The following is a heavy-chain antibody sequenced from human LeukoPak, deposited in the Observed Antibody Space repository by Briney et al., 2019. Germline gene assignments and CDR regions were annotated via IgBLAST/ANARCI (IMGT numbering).Heavy chain of an antibody. V-gene: IGHV3-30*18. Sequence: GGSLRLSCAASGFTFSSYGMHWVRQAPGKGLEWVAVISYDGSNKYYADPVKGRFTISRDNSKNTLYLQMNSLRAEDTAVYYCAKLPLSSSGDYWGQGTLVTVSS. J-gene: IGHJ4*02. CDR1: GFTFSSYG. D-gene: IGHD6-6*01. CDR2: ISYDGSNK. CDR3: AKLPLSSSGDY.